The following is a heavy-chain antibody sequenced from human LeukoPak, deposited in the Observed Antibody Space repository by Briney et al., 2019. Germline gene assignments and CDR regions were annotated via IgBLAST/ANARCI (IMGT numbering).Heavy chain of an antibody. Sequence: SETLSLTCTVSGGSVSSGSYYWSWIRQPPGKGLEWIGYIYYSGSTNYNPSLMSRVTISVDTSKNQFPLKVSSVAAADTAVYFCARDPQYSSSSDAFDIWGQGTMVTVSS. J-gene: IGHJ3*02. D-gene: IGHD6-13*01. CDR3: ARDPQYSSSSDAFDI. CDR2: IYYSGST. V-gene: IGHV4-61*01. CDR1: GGSVSSGSYY.